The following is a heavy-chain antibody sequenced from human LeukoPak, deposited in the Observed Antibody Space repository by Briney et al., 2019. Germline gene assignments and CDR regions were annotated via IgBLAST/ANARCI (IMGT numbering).Heavy chain of an antibody. CDR2: INHSGST. D-gene: IGHD5-18*01. V-gene: IGHV4-34*01. Sequence: PSETLSLTCAVYGGSFSGYYWSWIRQPPGKGLEWIGEINHSGSTNYNPSLKSRVTISVDTSKNQFSLKLSSVTAADTAVYYCARDIYSYGPDYWGQGTLVTVSS. CDR1: GGSFSGYY. J-gene: IGHJ4*02. CDR3: ARDIYSYGPDY.